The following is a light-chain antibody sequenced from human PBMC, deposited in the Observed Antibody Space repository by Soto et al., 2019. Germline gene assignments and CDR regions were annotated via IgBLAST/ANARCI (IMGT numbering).Light chain of an antibody. CDR1: QSINNY. CDR2: DST. CDR3: QQHISWPLT. Sequence: VLTQSPATLSLSPGERATLSCRASQSINNYLAWYQQKPGQPPRLVFYDSTIMENGVPARFSGSRSGTDFTLTISSLEPEDFAVYYCQQHISWPLTFGGGTKVDIK. J-gene: IGKJ4*01. V-gene: IGKV3-11*01.